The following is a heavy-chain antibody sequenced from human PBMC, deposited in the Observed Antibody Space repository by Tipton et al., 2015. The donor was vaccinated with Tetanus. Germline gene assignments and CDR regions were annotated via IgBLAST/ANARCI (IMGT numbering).Heavy chain of an antibody. J-gene: IGHJ5*02. CDR3: AKAVGAFNWFDP. CDR1: GFTFSSYA. V-gene: IGHV3-23*01. D-gene: IGHD1-26*01. CDR2: ISGSGGST. Sequence: SLRLSCAASGFTFSSYAMSWVRQAPGKGLEWVSAISGSGGSTYYADSVKGRFTISRDNSKNTLYLQMNSLRAEDTAVYYCAKAVGAFNWFDPWGQGTLVTVSS.